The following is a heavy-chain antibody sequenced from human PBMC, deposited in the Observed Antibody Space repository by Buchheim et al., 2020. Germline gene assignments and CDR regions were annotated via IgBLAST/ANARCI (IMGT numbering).Heavy chain of an antibody. Sequence: QVQLQESGPGLVKPSETLSLTCTVSGGSVSSGSYYWSWIRQPPGKGLEWIGYIYYSGSTNYNPSLKSRVTISVDTSKNQFSLKLSSLTAADTAVYYCARDLYSGSYYDYGMDVWGQGTT. CDR2: IYYSGST. V-gene: IGHV4-61*01. D-gene: IGHD1-26*01. J-gene: IGHJ6*02. CDR3: ARDLYSGSYYDYGMDV. CDR1: GGSVSSGSYY.